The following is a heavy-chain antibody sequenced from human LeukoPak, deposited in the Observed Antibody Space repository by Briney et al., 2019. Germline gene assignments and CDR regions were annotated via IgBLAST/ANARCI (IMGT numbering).Heavy chain of an antibody. CDR3: ASNSRQTV. Sequence: GGSLRLSCAASGFTFSSYAMSWVRQAPGKGLEWVSSISSSSSYIYYADSVRGRFTISRDNAKNSLYLQMNSLRAEDTAVYYCASNSRQTVWGQGTLVTVSS. V-gene: IGHV3-21*01. CDR1: GFTFSSYA. J-gene: IGHJ4*02. D-gene: IGHD6-13*01. CDR2: ISSSSSYI.